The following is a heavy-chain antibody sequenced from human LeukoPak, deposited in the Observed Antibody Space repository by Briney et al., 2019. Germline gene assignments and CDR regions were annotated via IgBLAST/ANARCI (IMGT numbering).Heavy chain of an antibody. V-gene: IGHV1-69*05. J-gene: IGHJ4*02. CDR3: ARDSRYRSGGSCYGY. CDR2: IIPIFGTA. D-gene: IGHD2-15*01. CDR1: GGTFSSYA. Sequence: GASVKVSCKASGGTFSSYAISWVRQAPGQGLEWMGGIIPIFGTANYAQKFQGRVTITTDESTSTAYMELSSLRSEDTAVYYCARDSRYRSGGSCYGYWGQGTLVTVSS.